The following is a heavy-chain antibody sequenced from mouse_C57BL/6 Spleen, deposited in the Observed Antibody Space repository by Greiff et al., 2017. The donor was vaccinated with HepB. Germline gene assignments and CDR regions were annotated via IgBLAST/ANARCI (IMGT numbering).Heavy chain of an antibody. V-gene: IGHV5-6*01. CDR1: GFTFSSYG. D-gene: IGHD2-3*01. Sequence: EVKLVESGGDLVKPGGSLKLSCAASGFTFSSYGMSWVRQTPDKRLAWVATISSGGSYTYYPDSVKGRFTISRDNAKNTMYLQMSSLKSEDTAMYYCARPGYDGYYYAMDYWGQGTSVTVSS. CDR2: ISSGGSYT. J-gene: IGHJ4*01. CDR3: ARPGYDGYYYAMDY.